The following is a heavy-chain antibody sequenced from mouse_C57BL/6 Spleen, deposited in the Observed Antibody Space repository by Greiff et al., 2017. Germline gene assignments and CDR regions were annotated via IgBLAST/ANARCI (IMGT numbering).Heavy chain of an antibody. CDR3: ARAQRYYFDD. D-gene: IGHD1-1*01. J-gene: IGHJ2*01. CDR1: GYTFTSYW. CDR2: IDPSDSET. V-gene: IGHV1-52*01. Sequence: QVQLQQPGAELVRPGSSVKLSCKASGYTFTSYWMHWVKQRPIQGLEWIGNIDPSDSETHYNQKFKDKATLTVDQSSSTAYMQLSSLTSEDSAVYYCARAQRYYFDDWGQGTTLTVSS.